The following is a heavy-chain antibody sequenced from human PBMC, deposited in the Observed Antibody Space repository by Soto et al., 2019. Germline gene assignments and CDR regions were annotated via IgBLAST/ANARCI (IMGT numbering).Heavy chain of an antibody. V-gene: IGHV3-23*01. Sequence: WGSLRLSCSASVFTFSSYAMSWFRQAPGKGLEWVSAISGSGGSTYYADSVKGRFTISRDNSKNTLYLQMNSLRAEDTAVYYCAKEVAVAGHFDYWGQGTLVTVSS. D-gene: IGHD6-19*01. CDR3: AKEVAVAGHFDY. CDR1: VFTFSSYA. CDR2: ISGSGGST. J-gene: IGHJ4*02.